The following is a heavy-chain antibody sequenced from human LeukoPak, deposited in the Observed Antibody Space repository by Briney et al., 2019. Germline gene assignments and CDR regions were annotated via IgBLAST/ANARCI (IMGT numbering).Heavy chain of an antibody. D-gene: IGHD3-22*01. CDR2: IYPGDSDT. V-gene: IGHV5-51*01. Sequence: GESLKISCKGSGYTFFTYWIGWVRQMPGKGLEWMGIIYPGDSDTTYSPSFQGQVTISADKSISTAYLQWSSLKASDTAMYYCASAGDTSDYFYFSAFDIWGQGTMVTVSS. J-gene: IGHJ3*02. CDR3: ASAGDTSDYFYFSAFDI. CDR1: GYTFFTYW.